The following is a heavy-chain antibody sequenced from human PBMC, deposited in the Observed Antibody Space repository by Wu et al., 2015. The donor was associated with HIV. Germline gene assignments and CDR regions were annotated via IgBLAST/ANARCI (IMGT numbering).Heavy chain of an antibody. V-gene: IGHV1-69*05. Sequence: QVQLVQSGAEVKKPGSSVKVSCKASGGTFSSYGFTWVRQAPGQGLEWMGGIIASLGTPNYAQKFLGRITITTDDSTATVYMELSSLRSEDTAIYYCARGQNGNDQWGQGTLVTVSS. J-gene: IGHJ4*02. CDR1: GGTFSSYG. D-gene: IGHD5-12*01. CDR2: IIASLGTP. CDR3: ARGQNGNDQ.